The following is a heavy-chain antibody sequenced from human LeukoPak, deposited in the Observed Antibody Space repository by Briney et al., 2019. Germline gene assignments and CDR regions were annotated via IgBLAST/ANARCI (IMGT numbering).Heavy chain of an antibody. J-gene: IGHJ4*02. V-gene: IGHV1-18*01. CDR1: GYTFTSCG. D-gene: IGHD3-9*01. CDR2: ISAYNGNT. Sequence: ASVKVSCKASGYTFTSCGISWVRQAPGQGLEWMGWISAYNGNTNYAQKLQGRVTMTTDTSTSTAYMELRSLRSDDTAVYYCARAQYYDILTGPSHYFDYWGQGTLVTVSS. CDR3: ARAQYYDILTGPSHYFDY.